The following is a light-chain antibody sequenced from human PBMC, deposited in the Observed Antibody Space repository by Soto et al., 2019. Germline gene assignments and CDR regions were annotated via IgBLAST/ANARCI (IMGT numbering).Light chain of an antibody. CDR3: QQSYISPYT. V-gene: IGKV1-39*01. CDR2: AAS. CDR1: ESIANY. Sequence: DIQMTQSPSSLSVSVGDRVTITCRASESIANYLNWYQQKPGKAPNLLIYAASDLQSGVPSRFSGSASGTDFTLTISSLQTEDFATYFCQQSYISPYTFGQGTKLDI. J-gene: IGKJ2*01.